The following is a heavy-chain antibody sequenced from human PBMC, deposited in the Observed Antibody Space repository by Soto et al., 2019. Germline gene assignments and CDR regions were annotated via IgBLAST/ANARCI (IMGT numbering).Heavy chain of an antibody. CDR3: ARQTRYIGYALWPPYYFDY. CDR2: IYYSGIT. J-gene: IGHJ4*02. Sequence: PSETLSLTCVVSGGSISSNTYYWAWIRQAPGKGLEWIGTIYYSGITYYNPSLESRVTISVDTSKNQFSLRLGSVTAADTAVYYCARQTRYIGYALWPPYYFDYWGQGLLVTVSS. D-gene: IGHD5-12*01. CDR1: GGSISSNTYY. V-gene: IGHV4-39*01.